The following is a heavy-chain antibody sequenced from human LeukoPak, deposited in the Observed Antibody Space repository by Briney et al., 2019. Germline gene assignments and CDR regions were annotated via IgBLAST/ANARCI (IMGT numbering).Heavy chain of an antibody. V-gene: IGHV4-59*01. Sequence: SETLSLTCTVSGGSISSYYWSWIRQPSGKGLEWIGYIYYSGSTNYNPSLKSRVTISVDTSKNQFSLKLSSVTAADTAVYYCARGVVYGDFPFDYWGQGTLVTVSS. CDR3: ARGVVYGDFPFDY. CDR1: GGSISSYY. J-gene: IGHJ4*02. D-gene: IGHD4-17*01. CDR2: IYYSGST.